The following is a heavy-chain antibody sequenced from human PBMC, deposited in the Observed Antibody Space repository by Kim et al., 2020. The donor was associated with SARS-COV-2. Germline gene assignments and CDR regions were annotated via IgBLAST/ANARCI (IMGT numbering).Heavy chain of an antibody. CDR2: VSSDGSAT. Sequence: GGSLRLSCAASGFTFSSYWMHWVRQAPGKGLVWVSRVSSDGSATTYADSVKGRFTISIDNAKNTLYWQMNSLTAEDTAVYFCAGYGSGTYFNGWGQGTLVTVSS. J-gene: IGHJ4*02. CDR3: AGYGSGTYFNG. V-gene: IGHV3-74*03. D-gene: IGHD3-10*01. CDR1: GFTFSSYW.